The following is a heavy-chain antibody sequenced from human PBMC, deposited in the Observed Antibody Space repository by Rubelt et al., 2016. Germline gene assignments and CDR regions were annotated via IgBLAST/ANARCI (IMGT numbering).Heavy chain of an antibody. D-gene: IGHD3-10*01. V-gene: IGHV1-69*01. J-gene: IGHJ5*02. CDR1: GYTFTSYG. CDR3: ARDRPGSNWFDP. Sequence: QVQLVQSGAEVKKPGASVKVSCKASGYTFTSYGISWVRQAPGQGLEWMGGIIPIFGTANYAQKFQGRVTITADESTSPAYMELSSLRSEDTAVYYCARDRPGSNWFDPWGQGTLVTVSS. CDR2: IIPIFGTA.